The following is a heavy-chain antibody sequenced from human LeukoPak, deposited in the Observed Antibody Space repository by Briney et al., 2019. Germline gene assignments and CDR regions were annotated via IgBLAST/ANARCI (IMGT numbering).Heavy chain of an antibody. CDR3: ASNSPENAYRPLGY. V-gene: IGHV3-7*01. D-gene: IGHD5-18*01. J-gene: IGHJ4*02. CDR1: GFTFSSYW. Sequence: GGSLRLSCAASGFTFSSYWMSWVRQAPGKGLEWVANIKLDGSEKNYVDSVKGRFTISRDNAKNSLYLQMNSLTAEDTALYYCASNSPENAYRPLGYSGQGTLVTVST. CDR2: IKLDGSEK.